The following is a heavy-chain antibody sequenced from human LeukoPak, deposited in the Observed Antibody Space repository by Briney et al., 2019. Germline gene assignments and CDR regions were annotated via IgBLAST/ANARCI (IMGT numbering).Heavy chain of an antibody. CDR3: ARAFLAAAGTWLYYYYGMDV. Sequence: SETLSLTCAVYGGSFSGYYWSWIRQPPGKGLEWIGEINHSGSTNYNPSLKSRVTISVDTSKNQFSLKLSSVTAADTAVYYCARAFLAAAGTWLYYYYGMDVWGQGTTVTVSS. CDR2: INHSGST. J-gene: IGHJ6*02. CDR1: GGSFSGYY. D-gene: IGHD6-13*01. V-gene: IGHV4-34*01.